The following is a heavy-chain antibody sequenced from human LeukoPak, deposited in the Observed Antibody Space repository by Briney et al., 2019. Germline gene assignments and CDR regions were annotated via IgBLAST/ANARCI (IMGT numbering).Heavy chain of an antibody. J-gene: IGHJ4*02. V-gene: IGHV1-46*01. CDR1: GYTFTSYY. D-gene: IGHD3-10*01. Sequence: GASVKVSCKASGYTFTSYYMHWVRQAPGQGLEWMGLINPTGDSTGYAQKFQGRVTMTRDTSISTAYMELSRLRSDDTAVYYCARDSGERGSGSYLIAYWGQGTLVTVSS. CDR2: INPTGDST. CDR3: ARDSGERGSGSYLIAY.